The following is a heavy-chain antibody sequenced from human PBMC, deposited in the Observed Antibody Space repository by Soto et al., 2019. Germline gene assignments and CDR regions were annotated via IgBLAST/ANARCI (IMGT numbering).Heavy chain of an antibody. V-gene: IGHV3-7*05. CDR3: ATADSTRGGAFDI. D-gene: IGHD2-2*01. Sequence: GGSLRLSCAASAFTFSSYWMTWVRQAPGKGLEWVANIKQDGSEKYYVDSVKGRFTISRDNAKNSLYLQMNRLRAEDTAVYYCATADSTRGGAFDIWGQGTMVTVSS. CDR1: AFTFSSYW. J-gene: IGHJ3*02. CDR2: IKQDGSEK.